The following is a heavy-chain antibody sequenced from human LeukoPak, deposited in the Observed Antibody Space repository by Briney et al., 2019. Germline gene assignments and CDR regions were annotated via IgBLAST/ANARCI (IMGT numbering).Heavy chain of an antibody. CDR2: INHSGST. D-gene: IGHD6-19*01. Sequence: PSETLSLTCAVYGGSFSGYYWSWIRQPPGKGLEWIGEINHSGSTNYNPSLKSRVTISVDTSKNQFSLKLSSVTAADTAVYYCARDPAAVAGGTIVYFDYWGQGTLVTVSS. J-gene: IGHJ4*02. CDR1: GGSFSGYY. CDR3: ARDPAAVAGGTIVYFDY. V-gene: IGHV4-34*01.